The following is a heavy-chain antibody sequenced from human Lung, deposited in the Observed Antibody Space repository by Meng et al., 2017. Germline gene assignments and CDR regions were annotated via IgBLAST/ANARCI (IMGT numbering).Heavy chain of an antibody. D-gene: IGHD2-21*02. Sequence: VRLGVCWGEWKQAGVSVKVSCTASGSTFTSYAMHWVRQAPGQWLEWMGWINAGNGNTKYSQKFQGRVTITRDTSASTAYMELSSLRSEDTAVYYCARGDYCGGDCYWFDYWGQGTLVTVSS. CDR2: INAGNGNT. J-gene: IGHJ4*02. CDR3: ARGDYCGGDCYWFDY. V-gene: IGHV1-3*01. CDR1: GSTFTSYA.